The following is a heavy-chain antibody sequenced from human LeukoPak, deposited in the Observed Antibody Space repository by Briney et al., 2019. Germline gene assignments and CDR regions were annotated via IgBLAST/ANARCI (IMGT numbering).Heavy chain of an antibody. CDR2: IYYSGST. J-gene: IGHJ4*02. CDR1: GGSISSSSYY. CDR3: ARQPHMLGAYYFDF. V-gene: IGHV4-39*01. D-gene: IGHD1-26*01. Sequence: PSETLSLTCTVSGGSISSSSYYWGWIRQPPGKGLEWIGSIYYSGSTYYNPSLKSRVTISVDTSRNQFSLKLGSVADADTAVYYCARQPHMLGAYYFDFWGQGTLVTVSS.